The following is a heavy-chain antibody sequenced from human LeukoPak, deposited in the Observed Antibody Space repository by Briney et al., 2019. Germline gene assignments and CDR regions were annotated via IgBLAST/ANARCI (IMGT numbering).Heavy chain of an antibody. J-gene: IGHJ6*02. Sequence: SETLSLTCAVYGGSFSGYYWSWIRQPPGKGLEWIGEINHSGSTNYNPSLKSRVTTSVDTSKNQFSLKLSSVTAADTAVYYCARDYKQWLVDYYYYYGMDVWGQGTTVTVSS. CDR1: GGSFSGYY. V-gene: IGHV4-34*01. D-gene: IGHD6-19*01. CDR2: INHSGST. CDR3: ARDYKQWLVDYYYYYGMDV.